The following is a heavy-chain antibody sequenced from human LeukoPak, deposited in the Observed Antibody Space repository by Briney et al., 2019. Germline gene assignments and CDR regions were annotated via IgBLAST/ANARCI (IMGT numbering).Heavy chain of an antibody. CDR3: ARSDWFDP. Sequence: AGGSLRLSCAASGFAFSANWMHWVRQSPGKGLVWVSHINTDGTTTTYADSVKGRFTISRDNTKNTLYLQMNSLRDEDTAVYYCARSDWFDPWGQGTLVTVSS. CDR1: GFAFSANW. J-gene: IGHJ5*02. CDR2: INTDGTTT. V-gene: IGHV3-74*01.